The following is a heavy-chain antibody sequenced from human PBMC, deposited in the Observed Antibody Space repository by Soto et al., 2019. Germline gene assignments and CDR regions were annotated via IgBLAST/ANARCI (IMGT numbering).Heavy chain of an antibody. CDR1: GFTFTSYG. Sequence: EVQLLESGGGLVQPGGSLRLSCAASGFTFTSYGMSWVRQAPGKGLEWVSGISDGPSTTYYADSVKGRFTISRDNSKNTLYLKMNNLRAEDTVVYYCKKDSGWTSADWGQGTLVTVSS. CDR2: ISDGPSTT. CDR3: KKDSGWTSAD. D-gene: IGHD3-10*01. V-gene: IGHV3-23*01. J-gene: IGHJ4*02.